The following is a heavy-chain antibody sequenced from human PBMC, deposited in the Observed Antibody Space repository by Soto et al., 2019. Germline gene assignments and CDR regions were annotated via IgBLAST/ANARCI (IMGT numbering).Heavy chain of an antibody. V-gene: IGHV4-31*03. CDR1: GGSISSGGYY. J-gene: IGHJ5*02. Sequence: QVQLQESGPGLVKPSQTLSLTCTVSGGSISSGGYYWSWIRQHPGKGLEWIGYIYNSGSTYYNPSLTGRVTGSADTYKNQFSLKLSSVTAADTAGYYCARDPAPWGQGTLVTVSS. CDR3: ARDPAP. CDR2: IYNSGST.